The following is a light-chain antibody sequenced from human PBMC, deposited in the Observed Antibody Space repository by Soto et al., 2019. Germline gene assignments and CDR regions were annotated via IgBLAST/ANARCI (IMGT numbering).Light chain of an antibody. CDR1: QSISRY. CDR3: QQYGGSTRT. J-gene: IGKJ1*01. Sequence: IVLTQSPGTLSLSPGERTTLSCRASQSISRYLAWYQQKPGQGPRLLIYGASSRATGTPDRFSGSGSGTDFTLTINRLEPEDFAVYYCQQYGGSTRTFGQGTKVEIK. V-gene: IGKV3-20*01. CDR2: GAS.